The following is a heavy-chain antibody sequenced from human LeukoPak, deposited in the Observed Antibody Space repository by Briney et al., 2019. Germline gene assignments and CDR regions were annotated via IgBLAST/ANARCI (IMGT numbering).Heavy chain of an antibody. V-gene: IGHV3-23*01. Sequence: GGSLRLSCAASGFTFSNYAMSWVRQAPGKGLEWVSGISGSAGSTYYADAVKGRFTISRDNSKNTVYLQMDSLRAEDTAVYYCANSRGHGSGNLWGQGTLVTVSS. D-gene: IGHD3-10*01. CDR1: GFTFSNYA. CDR3: ANSRGHGSGNL. J-gene: IGHJ5*02. CDR2: ISGSAGST.